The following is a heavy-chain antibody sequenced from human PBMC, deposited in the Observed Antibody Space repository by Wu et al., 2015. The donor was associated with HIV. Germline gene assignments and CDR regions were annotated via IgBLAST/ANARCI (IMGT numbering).Heavy chain of an antibody. CDR2: IYYSGST. J-gene: IGHJ3*02. V-gene: IGHV4-59*08. CDR1: GGSISSYY. D-gene: IGHD6-13*01. CDR3: ARLGIAAYAFDI. Sequence: QVQLQESGPGLVKPSETLSLTCTVSGGSISSYYWSWIRQPPGKGLEWIGYIYYSGSTNYNPSLKSRVTISVDTSKNQFSLKLSSVTAADTAVYYCARLGIAAYAFDIWGQGTMVTVSS.